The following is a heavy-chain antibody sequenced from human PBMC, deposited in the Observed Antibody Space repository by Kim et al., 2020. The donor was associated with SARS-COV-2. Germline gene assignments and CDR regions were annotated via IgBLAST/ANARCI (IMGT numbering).Heavy chain of an antibody. CDR3: ARRGGYSGYGP. CDR2: T. D-gene: IGHD5-12*01. Sequence: TRYSPSFKGQVTISADKSISTAYLQWSSLKASDTAMYYCARRGGYSGYGPWGQGTMVTVSS. V-gene: IGHV5-51*01. J-gene: IGHJ3*01.